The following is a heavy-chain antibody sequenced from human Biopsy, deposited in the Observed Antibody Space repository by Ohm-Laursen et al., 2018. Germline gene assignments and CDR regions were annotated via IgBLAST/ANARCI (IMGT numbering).Heavy chain of an antibody. Sequence: GTLSLTCSVSGGSIYNFFWSWIRQPPGKGLEWIGYIYYSGSTNYNPSLKSRVTISVDTSKNQFSLKLSSVIAADTAVYYCARGTGRYYVYGAFDIWGQGTVVTVSS. CDR1: GGSIYNFF. CDR3: ARGTGRYYVYGAFDI. V-gene: IGHV4-59*01. D-gene: IGHD1-26*01. CDR2: IYYSGST. J-gene: IGHJ3*02.